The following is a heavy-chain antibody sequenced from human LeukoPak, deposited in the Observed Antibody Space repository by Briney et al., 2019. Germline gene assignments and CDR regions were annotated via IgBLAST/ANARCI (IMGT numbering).Heavy chain of an antibody. J-gene: IGHJ5*02. CDR1: GYTFTSYG. CDR2: ISAYNSNT. V-gene: IGHV1-18*04. D-gene: IGHD2-2*01. Sequence: ASVKVSCKASGYTFTSYGISWVRQAPGQGLEWMGWISAYNSNTNYAQKLQGRVTMTTDTSTSTAYMELRSLRSDDTAVYYCARDHPLVVPAAMANRWFDPWGQGTLVTVSS. CDR3: ARDHPLVVPAAMANRWFDP.